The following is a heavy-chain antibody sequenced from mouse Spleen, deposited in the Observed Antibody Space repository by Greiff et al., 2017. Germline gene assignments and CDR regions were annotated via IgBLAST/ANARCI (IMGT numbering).Heavy chain of an antibody. J-gene: IGHJ4*01. CDR2: IWTGGGT. CDR3: ARRGDYDYLYYAMDY. Sequence: VHLVESGPGLVAPSQSLSITCTVSGFSLTSYAISWVRQPPGKGLEWLGVIWTGGGTNYNSALKSRLSISKDNSKSQVFLKMNSLQTDDTARYYCARRGDYDYLYYAMDYWGQGTSVTVSS. D-gene: IGHD2-4*01. CDR1: GFSLTSYA. V-gene: IGHV2-9-1*01.